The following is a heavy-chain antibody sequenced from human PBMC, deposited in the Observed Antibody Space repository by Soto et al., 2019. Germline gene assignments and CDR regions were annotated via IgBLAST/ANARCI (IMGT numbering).Heavy chain of an antibody. CDR2: IYYSGST. V-gene: IGHV4-59*01. D-gene: IGHD6-13*01. Sequence: SETLSLTCTVSGGSISSYYWSWIRQPPGKGLEWIGYIYYSGSTNCNPSLQSRVTISVDTSKNQFSLKLSSVTAADTAVYYCARLVPVNSSSWFAHLGYFFAYPGQGTLVLGSA. CDR1: GGSISSYY. CDR3: ARLVPVNSSSWFAHLGYFFAY. J-gene: IGHJ4*02.